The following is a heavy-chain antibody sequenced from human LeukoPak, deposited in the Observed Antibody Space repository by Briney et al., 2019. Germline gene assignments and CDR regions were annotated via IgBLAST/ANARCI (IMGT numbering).Heavy chain of an antibody. J-gene: IGHJ4*02. CDR1: GGSISSGGYY. Sequence: PSQTLSLTCTVSGGSISSGGYYWSWIRQPPGKGLEWIGYIYHSGSTYYNPSLKSRVTISVDRSKNQFSLKLSSVTAADTAVYYCAREFGGSYSPLFDYWGQGTLVTVSS. CDR2: IYHSGST. CDR3: AREFGGSYSPLFDY. D-gene: IGHD1-26*01. V-gene: IGHV4-30-2*01.